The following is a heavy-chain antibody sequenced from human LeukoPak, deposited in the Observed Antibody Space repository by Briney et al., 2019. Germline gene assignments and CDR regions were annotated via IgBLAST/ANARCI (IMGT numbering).Heavy chain of an antibody. CDR3: ERCTSFQYYWLDP. CDR2: INPNSGGT. D-gene: IGHD2-2*01. V-gene: IGHV1-2*02. J-gene: IGHJ5*02. Sequence: ASLKVSCKASGYTFTGYYMHWVRQAPGQGLEWMGWINPNSGGTYYAQTFQGRVTMTRDTSISTAYMDLSRLRSDDTAVYDCERCTSFQYYWLDPWGQGTLVTVSS. CDR1: GYTFTGYY.